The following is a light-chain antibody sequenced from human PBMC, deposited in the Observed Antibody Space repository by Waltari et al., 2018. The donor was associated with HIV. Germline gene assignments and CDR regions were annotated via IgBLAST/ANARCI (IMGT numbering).Light chain of an antibody. Sequence: QSVLTQPRSVSGSLGQSVTITCTGTTSDLGGYEDVSWYQTHPDKAHKLIIYDIIHRPAGVPDRFSSSKSGTTASLTISDLRAEDEAQYYCCSYGGSHTYYVFGTGTMVTV. CDR3: CSYGGSHTYYV. J-gene: IGLJ1*01. CDR2: DII. V-gene: IGLV2-11*01. CDR1: TSDLGGYED.